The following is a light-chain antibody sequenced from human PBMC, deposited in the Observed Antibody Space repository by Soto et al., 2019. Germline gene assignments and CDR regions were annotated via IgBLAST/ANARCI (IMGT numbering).Light chain of an antibody. CDR3: SSHAGNNNWGV. CDR1: SSDVGAYNY. V-gene: IGLV2-8*01. Sequence: QSALTQPASVSGSPGQSITISCTGTSSDVGAYNYVSWYQQHPGKAPKLMIYEVSKRPSGVPDRFSGSKSGNTASLTVSGLQGEDEAAYYCSSHAGNNNWGVFGGGTKLTVL. J-gene: IGLJ3*02. CDR2: EVS.